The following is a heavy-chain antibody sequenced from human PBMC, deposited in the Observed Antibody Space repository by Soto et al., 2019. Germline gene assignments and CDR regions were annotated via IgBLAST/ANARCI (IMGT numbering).Heavy chain of an antibody. D-gene: IGHD1-1*01. Sequence: QVQLQESGPGLVKPSETLSLTCTVSGGSISSYYWSWIRQPPGKGLEWIGYIYYSGSTHYNPSLKSRVTISVVTSKNQFSLKLSSVTAAETAVYYCARDGRQRFDPWGQGTLVTVSS. J-gene: IGHJ5*02. V-gene: IGHV4-59*01. CDR2: IYYSGST. CDR1: GGSISSYY. CDR3: ARDGRQRFDP.